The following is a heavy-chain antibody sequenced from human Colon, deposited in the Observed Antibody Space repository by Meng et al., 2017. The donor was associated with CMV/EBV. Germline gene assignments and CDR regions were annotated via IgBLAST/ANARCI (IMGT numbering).Heavy chain of an antibody. CDR2: INPNSGGT. Sequence: ASVKVSCKASGYTFTDYYIHWVRQAPRQGLEWMGWINPNSGGTTYAQKFQGRVTMTRDTSISTAYMELSNLRSDDTALYYCARVKVSGTFYFQHWGQGTPVTVSS. V-gene: IGHV1-2*02. J-gene: IGHJ1*01. CDR3: ARVKVSGTFYFQH. CDR1: GYTFTDYY. D-gene: IGHD6-19*01.